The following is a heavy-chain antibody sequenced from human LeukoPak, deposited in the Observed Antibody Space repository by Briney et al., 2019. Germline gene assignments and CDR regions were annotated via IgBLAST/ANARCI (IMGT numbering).Heavy chain of an antibody. V-gene: IGHV4-59*01. CDR1: GGSISSYY. D-gene: IGHD2-8*01. Sequence: SETLSLTCTVSGGSISSYYWSWIRQPPGKGLEWIGYIYYSGSTNYNPSLKSRVTISVDTSKNQFSLKLSSVTAADTAVYYRARVARVYEIDPWGQGTLVTVSS. CDR2: IYYSGST. J-gene: IGHJ5*02. CDR3: ARVARVYEIDP.